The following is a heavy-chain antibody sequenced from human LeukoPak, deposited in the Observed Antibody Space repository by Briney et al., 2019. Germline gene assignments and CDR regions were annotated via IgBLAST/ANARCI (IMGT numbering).Heavy chain of an antibody. V-gene: IGHV3-13*01. CDR3: ARDPGNNWFDP. Sequence: PGGSLRLSCAASGFTFSSYDMHWVRQATGKGLEWVSAIGTAGDTYYPGSVKGRFTISRENAKNSLYLQMNSLRAGDTAVYYCARDPGNNWFDPWGQGTLVTVSS. J-gene: IGHJ5*02. CDR1: GFTFSSYD. CDR2: IGTAGDT.